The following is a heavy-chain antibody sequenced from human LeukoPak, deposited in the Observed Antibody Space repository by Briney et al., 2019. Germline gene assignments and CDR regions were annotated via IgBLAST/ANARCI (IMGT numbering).Heavy chain of an antibody. V-gene: IGHV4-59*01. CDR2: IYYSGST. CDR1: GGSTSSYY. J-gene: IGHJ5*02. D-gene: IGHD6-19*01. Sequence: SETLSLTRTVSGGSTSSYYWSWIRQPPGKGLEWIGYIYYSGSTNYNPSLKSRVTISVDTSKNQFSLKLSSVTAADTAVYYCAANSGAWGRGTLVTVSS. CDR3: AANSGA.